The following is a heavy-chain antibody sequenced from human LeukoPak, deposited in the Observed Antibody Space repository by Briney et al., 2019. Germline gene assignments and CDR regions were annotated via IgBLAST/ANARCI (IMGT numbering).Heavy chain of an antibody. V-gene: IGHV4-30-4*01. J-gene: IGHJ1*01. D-gene: IGHD6-6*01. CDR1: GGSISSSDYY. Sequence: PSETLSLTCTVSGGSISSSDYYWSWIRQPPGKGLEWIGYIYYSGSTSYNPSLKSRITISVDTSKNQFSLKLSSVTAADTAVYYCGIYSSSFFRHWGQGTLVTVSS. CDR2: IYYSGST. CDR3: GIYSSSFFRH.